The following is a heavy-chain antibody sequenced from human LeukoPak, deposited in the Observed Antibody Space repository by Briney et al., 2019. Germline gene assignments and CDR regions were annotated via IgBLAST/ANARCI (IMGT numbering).Heavy chain of an antibody. D-gene: IGHD6-13*01. V-gene: IGHV3-30*03. CDR3: ARGYSSSWHHYYYYMDV. CDR2: ISHDGNNK. CDR1: GFPFSDYG. J-gene: IGHJ6*03. Sequence: SLRLSCAASGFPFSDYGMYWVRQAPGKGLEWLAVISHDGNNKYYADSVKGRITISRDNAKNSLYLQMNSLRAEDTAVYYCARGYSSSWHHYYYYMDVWGKGTTVTVSS.